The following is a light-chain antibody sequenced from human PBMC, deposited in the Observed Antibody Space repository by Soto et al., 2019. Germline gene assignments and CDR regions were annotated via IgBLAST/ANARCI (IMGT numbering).Light chain of an antibody. V-gene: IGKV3-11*01. Sequence: EMVLTQSPATLSLSPGERATLSCRASQSVSSYLAWYQQKPGQAPRLLIYDASNRATGIPARFSGSGSGTDFTLTISSLEPEDFAVYYCQQRSNWPVATFGQGTKVDIK. CDR3: QQRSNWPVAT. J-gene: IGKJ1*01. CDR1: QSVSSY. CDR2: DAS.